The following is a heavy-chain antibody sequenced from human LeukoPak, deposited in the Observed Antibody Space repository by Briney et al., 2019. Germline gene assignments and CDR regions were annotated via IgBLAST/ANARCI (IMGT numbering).Heavy chain of an antibody. Sequence: GGSLRLSCAASGLTVTNAWMNWVRQAPGKGLEWVGRIASKTDGGTTDYAAPVKGRFTISRDDSKNTLFLQMNSLKTEDTAVYYCTRGPRGSSWYGDYWGQGTLVTVSS. D-gene: IGHD6-13*01. CDR2: IASKTDGGTT. CDR3: TRGPRGSSWYGDY. V-gene: IGHV3-15*04. CDR1: GLTVTNAW. J-gene: IGHJ4*02.